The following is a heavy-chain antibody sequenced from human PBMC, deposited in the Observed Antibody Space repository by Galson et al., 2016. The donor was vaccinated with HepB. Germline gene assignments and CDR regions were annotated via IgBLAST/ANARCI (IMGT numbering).Heavy chain of an antibody. CDR3: TRDHLSGNQ. CDR2: IVPIFGTT. J-gene: IGHJ4*02. D-gene: IGHD1-14*01. Sequence: SVKVSCKASGAILSSYAISWVRQAPGQGLEWMGEIVPIFGTTNYAQKFQGRLTITADESTSTAYMELSSLISEDTAVYFCTRDHLSGNQWGQGTLVTVSS. V-gene: IGHV1-69*13. CDR1: GAILSSYA.